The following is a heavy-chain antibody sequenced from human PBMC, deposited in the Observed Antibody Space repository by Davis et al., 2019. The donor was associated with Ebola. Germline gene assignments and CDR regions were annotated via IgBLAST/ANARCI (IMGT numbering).Heavy chain of an antibody. J-gene: IGHJ6*02. CDR3: AKGGYCSGGSCYSDYYYYGMDV. V-gene: IGHV3-11*05. CDR2: ISSSSSYT. D-gene: IGHD2-15*01. Sequence: GGSLRLSCAASGFTVSSNYMSWVRQAPGKGLEWVSYISSSSSYTNYADSVKGRFTISRDNSKNTLYLQMNSLRAEDTAVYYCAKGGYCSGGSCYSDYYYYGMDVWGQGTTVTVSS. CDR1: GFTVSSNY.